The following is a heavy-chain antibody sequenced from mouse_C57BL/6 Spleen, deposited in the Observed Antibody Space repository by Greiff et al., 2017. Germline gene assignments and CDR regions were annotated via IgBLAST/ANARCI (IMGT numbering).Heavy chain of an antibody. J-gene: IGHJ4*01. CDR1: GFTFSSYA. D-gene: IGHD1-1*01. CDR2: ISSGGDYI. Sequence: EVHLVQPGAGLVKPGASLKLSCAASGFTFSSYAMSWVRQTPEKRLEWVAYISSGGDYIYYADTVKGRFTISRDNARNTLYLQMSSLKTEHTAMYYAASDRASDSSTLSLDYWGQGTTVTVSS. CDR3: ASDRASDSSTLSLDY. V-gene: IGHV5S21*01.